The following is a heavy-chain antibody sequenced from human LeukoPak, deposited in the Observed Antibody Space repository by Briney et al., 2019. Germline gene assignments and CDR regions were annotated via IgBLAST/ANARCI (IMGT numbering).Heavy chain of an antibody. CDR2: ISSSGSTI. J-gene: IGHJ4*02. CDR1: GFTFSSYA. Sequence: RSGGSLRLSCAASGFTFSSYAMHWVRQAPGKGLEWVSYISSSGSTIYYADSVKGRFTISRDNAKNSLYLQMNSLRAEDTAVYYCARDYDYGDYGFSDYWGQGTLVTVSS. V-gene: IGHV3-48*03. D-gene: IGHD4-17*01. CDR3: ARDYDYGDYGFSDY.